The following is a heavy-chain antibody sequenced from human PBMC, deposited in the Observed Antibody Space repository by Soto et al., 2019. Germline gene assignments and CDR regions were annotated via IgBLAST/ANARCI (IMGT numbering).Heavy chain of an antibody. CDR2: ISSSSSYI. Sequence: GGSLRLSCAASGFTFSSYSMNWVRQAPGKGLEWVSSISSSSSYIYYADSVKGRFTISRDNAENSLYLQMNSLRAEDTAVYYCAREPYQLPKEFDYWGQGTLVTVS. D-gene: IGHD2-2*01. V-gene: IGHV3-21*01. CDR1: GFTFSSYS. CDR3: AREPYQLPKEFDY. J-gene: IGHJ4*02.